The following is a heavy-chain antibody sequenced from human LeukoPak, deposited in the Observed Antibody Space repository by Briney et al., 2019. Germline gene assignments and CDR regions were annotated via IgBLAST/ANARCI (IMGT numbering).Heavy chain of an antibody. J-gene: IGHJ4*02. V-gene: IGHV3-23*01. Sequence: GGSLRLSCAASGFTFSSYAMSWVRQAPGKGLEWVSAISGSGGSTYYADSVKGRFTISRDNSKNTLYLQMNSLRAEDTAIYFCAKDSAGIVRNTIHDNWGQGTLVTVSS. D-gene: IGHD2-8*01. CDR1: GFTFSSYA. CDR2: ISGSGGST. CDR3: AKDSAGIVRNTIHDN.